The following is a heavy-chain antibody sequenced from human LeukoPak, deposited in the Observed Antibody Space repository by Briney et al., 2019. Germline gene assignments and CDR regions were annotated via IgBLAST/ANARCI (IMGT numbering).Heavy chain of an antibody. CDR3: AKDYGYSSSWYDY. CDR1: GFTFDDYG. J-gene: IGHJ4*02. D-gene: IGHD6-13*01. CDR2: ISWNSASV. V-gene: IGHV3-9*01. Sequence: PGGSLRLSCEASGFTFDDYGMHWVRQAPGKGLEWVSTISWNSASVGYVVSVKGRFTISRDNAKKTLYLQMNSLRPEDTALYYCAKDYGYSSSWYDYWGQGTLVTVSS.